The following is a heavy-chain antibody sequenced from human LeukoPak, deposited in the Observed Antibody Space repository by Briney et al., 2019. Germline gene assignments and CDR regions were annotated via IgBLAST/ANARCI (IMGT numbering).Heavy chain of an antibody. CDR2: IYYSGGT. D-gene: IGHD6-6*01. V-gene: IGHV4-39*01. Sequence: SETLSLTCTVSGGSISSSSYYWGWIRQPPGKGLEWIGSIYYSGGTYYNPSLKSRVTISVDTSKNQFSLKLSSVTAADTAVYYCARHPRGMIAARPNWFDPWGQGTLVTVSS. CDR1: GGSISSSSYY. CDR3: ARHPRGMIAARPNWFDP. J-gene: IGHJ5*02.